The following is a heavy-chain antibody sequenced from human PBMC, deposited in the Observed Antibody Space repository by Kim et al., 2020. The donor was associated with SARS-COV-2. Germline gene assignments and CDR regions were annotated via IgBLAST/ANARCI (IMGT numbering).Heavy chain of an antibody. Sequence: GGSLRLSCEASGFIFSSYWMHWVCQAPGKGLVWVSSIGSDAATIYADFVKGRFTISRDNAKNTLYLQMNSLSAEDTAVYYCAGRGGSSAFTWGQGTLVTVSS. V-gene: IGHV3-74*01. D-gene: IGHD2-15*01. J-gene: IGHJ5*02. CDR3: AGRGGSSAFT. CDR2: IGSDAAT. CDR1: GFIFSSYW.